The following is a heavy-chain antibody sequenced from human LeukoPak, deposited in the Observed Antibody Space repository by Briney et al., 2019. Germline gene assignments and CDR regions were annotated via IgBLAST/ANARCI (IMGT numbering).Heavy chain of an antibody. V-gene: IGHV3-74*01. CDR2: ISGDGTTA. J-gene: IGHJ5*01. CDR1: GFTFNTYW. Sequence: GGSLRLSCAASGFTFNTYWMHWVRQGPGKGLEWVSRISGDGTTAIYADSVKGRFTTSRDSAKSTLYLQMTSLTAEDMAVYYCARAGQGFDSWGQGTLVTVSS. CDR3: ARAGQGFDS.